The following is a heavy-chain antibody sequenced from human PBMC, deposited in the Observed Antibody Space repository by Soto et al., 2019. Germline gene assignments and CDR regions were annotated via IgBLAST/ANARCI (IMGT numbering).Heavy chain of an antibody. V-gene: IGHV4-61*01. D-gene: IGHD1-1*01. CDR3: ARERHSRLTNYYYGMDV. CDR1: GGSVSSGSYY. J-gene: IGHJ6*02. Sequence: SETLSLTCTVSGGSVSSGSYYWSWIRQAPGKGLEWIGYIYSTGSTNYSPSLKSRVTISVDTSKNQFSLRVKFVTAADTAVYFCARERHSRLTNYYYGMDVWGQGTTVTVSS. CDR2: IYSTGST.